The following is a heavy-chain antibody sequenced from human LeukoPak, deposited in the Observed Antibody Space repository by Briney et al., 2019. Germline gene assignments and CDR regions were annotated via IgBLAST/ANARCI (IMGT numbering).Heavy chain of an antibody. CDR2: IYTSGST. D-gene: IGHD2-21*01. CDR1: GGSISSGSYY. CDR3: ARSIGAFDI. V-gene: IGHV4-61*02. J-gene: IGHJ3*02. Sequence: ASETLSLTCTVSGGSISSGSYYWSWIRQPAGKGLEWIGRIYTSGSTNYNPSLKSRVTISVDTSKNQFSLKLSSVTAADTAVYYCARSIGAFDIWGQGTMVTVSS.